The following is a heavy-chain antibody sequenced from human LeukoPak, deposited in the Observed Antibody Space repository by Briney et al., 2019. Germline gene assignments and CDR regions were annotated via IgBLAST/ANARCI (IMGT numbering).Heavy chain of an antibody. J-gene: IGHJ4*02. CDR1: GYTFTSYD. CDR3: ARRGFGGTSRTVDY. D-gene: IGHD3-16*01. CDR2: MNPNSGNT. Sequence: ASVKVSCKASGYTFTSYDINWVRQATGQGLEWMGWMNPNSGNTGYAQKFLGRVTMTRNTSISTAYMELSSLRSEDTAVYYCARRGFGGTSRTVDYWGQGTLVTVSS. V-gene: IGHV1-8*01.